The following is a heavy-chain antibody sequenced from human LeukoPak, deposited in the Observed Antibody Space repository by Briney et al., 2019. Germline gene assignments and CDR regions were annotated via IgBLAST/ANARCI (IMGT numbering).Heavy chain of an antibody. CDR3: ARNMGYSYGPPDAFDI. CDR2: IINDNGNT. J-gene: IGHJ3*02. D-gene: IGHD5-18*01. Sequence: SAMFSCKAAYDAFTSYSFYWRLRAPAQRRLERGGIINDNGNTKYTQKLKGRVTITRDTSASTAYMELSSLRSEDTAVYYCARNMGYSYGPPDAFDIWGQGTMVTVSS. CDR1: YDAFTSYS. V-gene: IGHV1-3*04.